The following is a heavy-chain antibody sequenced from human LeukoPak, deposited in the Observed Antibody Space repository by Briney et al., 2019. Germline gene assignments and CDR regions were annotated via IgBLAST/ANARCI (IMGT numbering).Heavy chain of an antibody. CDR2: INPNSGGT. D-gene: IGHD6-19*01. CDR3: ARDTKGYSSGRTPRV. J-gene: IGHJ6*02. V-gene: IGHV1-2*02. Sequence: APVKVSCKPSGYIFTAYYMHVVRQAPGQALGGLGWINPNSGGTKYAQQFQGRVTMTRDTSISTAYMELSRLRSDDTAVYYCARDTKGYSSGRTPRVWGQGTTVTVSS. CDR1: GYIFTAYY.